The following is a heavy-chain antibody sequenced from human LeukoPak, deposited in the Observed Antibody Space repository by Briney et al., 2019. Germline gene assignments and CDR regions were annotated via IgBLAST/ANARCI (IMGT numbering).Heavy chain of an antibody. CDR1: ALTFSSYS. Sequence: GGSLRLSCAASALTFSSYSKIWVRQAPGKGLEWISYIGRTDTGSSKYYADSVKGRFTISRDDAKNPLSLQMASLRAEDTAVYYCVSEYSYIYGSQLFDVWGCGTLVIVSS. CDR2: IGRTDTGSSK. CDR3: VSEYSYIYGSQLFDV. J-gene: IGHJ2*01. D-gene: IGHD5-18*01. V-gene: IGHV3-48*01.